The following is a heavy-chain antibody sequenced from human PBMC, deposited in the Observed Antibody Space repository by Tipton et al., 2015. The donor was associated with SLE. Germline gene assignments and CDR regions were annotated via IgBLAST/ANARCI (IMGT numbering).Heavy chain of an antibody. D-gene: IGHD6-19*01. J-gene: IGHJ3*02. Sequence: LRLSCTVSGGSINSYCWSWIRQTAGKGLEWIGVISFTGSTHYNPSLKSRVTMSVDTSKNQFSLKLTSVTAADTAVYYCARRGWVDAFDIWGQGTMVIVSS. CDR1: GGSINSYC. V-gene: IGHV4-4*07. CDR3: ARRGWVDAFDI. CDR2: ISFTGST.